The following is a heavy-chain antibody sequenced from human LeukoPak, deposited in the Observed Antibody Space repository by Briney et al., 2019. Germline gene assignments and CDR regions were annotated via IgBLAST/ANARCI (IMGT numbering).Heavy chain of an antibody. CDR2: ISSSSTTI. CDR1: GFTFSSYS. V-gene: IGHV3-48*04. D-gene: IGHD3-10*01. Sequence: GGSLRLSCAASGFTFSSYSMNWVRQAPGKGLEWVSYISSSSTTIYYADSVKGRFTISRDNAKNSVYLQMNSLRAEDTAVYHCAAGGDYYYHMDVWGKGTTVTVSS. CDR3: AAGGDYYYHMDV. J-gene: IGHJ6*03.